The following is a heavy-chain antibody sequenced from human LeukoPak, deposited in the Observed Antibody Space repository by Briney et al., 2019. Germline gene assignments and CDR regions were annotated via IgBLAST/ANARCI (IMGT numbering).Heavy chain of an antibody. Sequence: GGSLRLSCAASGFTFNSYAMHWVRQAPGKGLEWVAFIRYDGSNKYYADSVKGRFTISRDNSKNTLYLQMNSLRPEDTAVYYCAKDEGGITMIEPNYYFDYWGQGTLVTVSS. J-gene: IGHJ4*02. CDR2: IRYDGSNK. CDR1: GFTFNSYA. D-gene: IGHD3-22*01. V-gene: IGHV3-30*02. CDR3: AKDEGGITMIEPNYYFDY.